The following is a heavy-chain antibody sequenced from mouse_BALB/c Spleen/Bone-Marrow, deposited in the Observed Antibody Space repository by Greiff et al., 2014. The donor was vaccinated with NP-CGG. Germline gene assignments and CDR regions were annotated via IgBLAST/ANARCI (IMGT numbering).Heavy chain of an antibody. CDR1: GYSITSDYA. J-gene: IGHJ2*01. CDR3: ARYDYDGVDY. Sequence: DVKLVESGPGLVKPSQSLSLTCTVPGYSITSDYAWNWIRQFPGNKLEWMGYISYSGSTSYNPSLKSRISITRDTSKNQFFLQLNSVTTEDTATYYCARYDYDGVDYWGQGTTLTVSS. CDR2: ISYSGST. V-gene: IGHV3-2*02. D-gene: IGHD2-4*01.